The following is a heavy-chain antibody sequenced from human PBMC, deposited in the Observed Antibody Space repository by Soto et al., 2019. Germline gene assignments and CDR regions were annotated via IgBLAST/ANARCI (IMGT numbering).Heavy chain of an antibody. J-gene: IGHJ4*02. CDR1: EVRFYIYV. CDR3: VKDQCDGAGTEWHFFVF. D-gene: IGHD6-19*01. Sequence: GSMGPCGSSCEVRFYIYVVDRSRQDPGKGLEYVSAISSNGGTTYYAESVKGRLTISRENSKNTLYLQMSSLRAEDTAVYYCVKDQCDGAGTEWHFFVFWGQGTLVTVS. V-gene: IGHV3-64D*09. CDR2: ISSNGGTT.